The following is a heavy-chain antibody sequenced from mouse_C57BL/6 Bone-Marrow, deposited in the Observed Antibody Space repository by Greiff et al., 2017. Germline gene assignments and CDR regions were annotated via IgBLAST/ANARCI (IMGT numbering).Heavy chain of an antibody. CDR3: ARSERVYYYGSSYDYYAMDY. V-gene: IGHV1-69*01. CDR1: GYTFTSYW. CDR2: IDPSDSYT. D-gene: IGHD1-1*01. Sequence: QVQLQQPGAELVMPGASVKLSCKASGYTFTSYWMHWVKQRPGQGLEWIGEIDPSDSYTNYNQKFKGKSTLTVDKSSSTAYMQLSSLTSEDSAVXYCARSERVYYYGSSYDYYAMDYWGQGTSVTVSS. J-gene: IGHJ4*01.